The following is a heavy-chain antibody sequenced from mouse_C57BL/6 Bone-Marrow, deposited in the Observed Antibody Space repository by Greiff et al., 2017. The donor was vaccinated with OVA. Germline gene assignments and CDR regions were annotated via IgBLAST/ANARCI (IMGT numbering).Heavy chain of an antibody. CDR1: GFSLTSYG. J-gene: IGHJ4*01. CDR3: AKNWPNWDDYAMDY. D-gene: IGHD4-1*01. Sequence: QVQLKESGPGLVQPSQSLSITCTVSGFSLTSYGVHWVRQSPGKGLEWLGVIWRGGSTDYNAAFMSRLSITKDNSKSQVFFKMNSLQADDTAIYYCAKNWPNWDDYAMDYWGQGTSVTVSS. CDR2: IWRGGST. V-gene: IGHV2-5*01.